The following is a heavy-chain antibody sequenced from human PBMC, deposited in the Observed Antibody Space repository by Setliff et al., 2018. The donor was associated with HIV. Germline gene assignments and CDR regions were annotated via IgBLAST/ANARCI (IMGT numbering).Heavy chain of an antibody. CDR3: ARQYADPESGILDAFDI. Sequence: SETLSLTCAVSGYSISSGYYWGWIRQPPGKGLEWIGSIYHSGSTSYNPPLKSRVTISLDTSKNQFSLRLSSVTAADTAVYYCARQYADPESGILDAFDIWGQGTMVTVSS. D-gene: IGHD1-26*01. CDR2: IYHSGST. V-gene: IGHV4-38-2*01. J-gene: IGHJ3*02. CDR1: GYSISSGYY.